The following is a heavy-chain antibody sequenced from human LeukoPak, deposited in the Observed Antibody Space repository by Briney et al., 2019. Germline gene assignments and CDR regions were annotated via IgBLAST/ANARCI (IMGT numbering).Heavy chain of an antibody. CDR3: AGGSYRYAFDI. J-gene: IGHJ3*02. V-gene: IGHV4-61*01. Sequence: SETLSLTCTVSGGSVSSGSYYWGWIRQPPGKGLEWIGYIYYSGSTNYNPSLKSRVTISVDTSKNQFSLKLSSVTAADTAVYYCAGGSYRYAFDIWGQGTMVTVSS. D-gene: IGHD1-26*01. CDR2: IYYSGST. CDR1: GGSVSSGSYY.